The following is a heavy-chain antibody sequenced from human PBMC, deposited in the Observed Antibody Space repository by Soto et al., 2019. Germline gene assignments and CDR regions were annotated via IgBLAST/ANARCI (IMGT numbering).Heavy chain of an antibody. Sequence: GGSLRLSCAASGFTFSSYAMSWVRQAPGKGLEWVSAISGSGVSTYYADSVKGRFTISRDNSKNTLYLQMNSLRAEDTAVYYCAKANPYCSGGSCLRYYFDYWGQGTLVTVSS. J-gene: IGHJ4*02. V-gene: IGHV3-23*01. CDR3: AKANPYCSGGSCLRYYFDY. D-gene: IGHD2-15*01. CDR1: GFTFSSYA. CDR2: ISGSGVST.